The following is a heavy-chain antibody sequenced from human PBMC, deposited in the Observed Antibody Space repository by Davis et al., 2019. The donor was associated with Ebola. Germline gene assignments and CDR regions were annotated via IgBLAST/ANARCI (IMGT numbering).Heavy chain of an antibody. Sequence: GESLKISCAASGFTFSSYAMSWVRQAPGKGLELVSAISGSGCSTYYADSVKGRFTISRDNSKNTLYLQMNSLRAEDTAVYYCAKEIAARFGFYYYGMDVWGQGTTVTVSS. J-gene: IGHJ6*02. CDR3: AKEIAARFGFYYYGMDV. V-gene: IGHV3-23*01. CDR1: GFTFSSYA. D-gene: IGHD6-6*01. CDR2: ISGSGCST.